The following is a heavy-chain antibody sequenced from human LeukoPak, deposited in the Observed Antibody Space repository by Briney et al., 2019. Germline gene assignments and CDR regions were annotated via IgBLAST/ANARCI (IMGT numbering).Heavy chain of an antibody. CDR1: GFTVSSNY. D-gene: IGHD2-8*01. CDR3: ARDPGLMVVRGAFDI. V-gene: IGHV3-53*01. CDR2: IYSGGST. Sequence: GGSLRLSCAPSGFTVSSNYMSGVRQAPGKGLEWVSVIYSGGSTYYADSVKGRFTISRDNSKNTLYLQMNSLRAEDTAVYYCARDPGLMVVRGAFDIWGQGTMVTVSS. J-gene: IGHJ3*02.